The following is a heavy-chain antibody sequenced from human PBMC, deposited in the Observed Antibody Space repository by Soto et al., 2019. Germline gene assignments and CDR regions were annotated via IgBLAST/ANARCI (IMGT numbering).Heavy chain of an antibody. CDR2: ISNDGSNK. D-gene: IGHD3-16*01. V-gene: IGHV3-30-3*01. Sequence: QVQLVESGGGVVQPGRSLRLSCAASGFTFSSYAMHWVRQAPGKGLEWVAVISNDGSNKYYADSVKGRFTISRDNSKNPMYLHMNRRRAEDTAVYYCARGGGSGDRYKDGYWGQGTLVTVAS. J-gene: IGHJ4*02. CDR1: GFTFSSYA. CDR3: ARGGGSGDRYKDGY.